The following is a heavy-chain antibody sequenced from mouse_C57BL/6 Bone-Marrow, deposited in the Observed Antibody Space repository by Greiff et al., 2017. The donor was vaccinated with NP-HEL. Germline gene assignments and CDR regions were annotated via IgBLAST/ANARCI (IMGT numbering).Heavy chain of an antibody. D-gene: IGHD2-1*01. CDR2: INPNNGGT. Sequence: EVQLQQSGPELVKPGASVKIPCKASGYTFTDYNMDWVKQSHGKSLEWIGDINPNNGGTIYNQKFKGKATLTVDKSSSTAYMELRSLTSEDTAVYYCARFYYYGNFHWYFDVWGTGTTVTVSS. CDR3: ARFYYYGNFHWYFDV. CDR1: GYTFTDYN. V-gene: IGHV1-18*01. J-gene: IGHJ1*03.